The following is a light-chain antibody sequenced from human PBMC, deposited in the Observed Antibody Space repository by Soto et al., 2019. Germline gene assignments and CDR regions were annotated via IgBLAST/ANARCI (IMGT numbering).Light chain of an antibody. V-gene: IGKV3-20*01. CDR2: GAS. CDR3: QQYGGSPWT. J-gene: IGKJ1*01. Sequence: EIVLTQSPGTLSLSPGERATLSCRASQSLTRNSLAWYQQKPGQAPGLLIYGASSRATGTPDRFRGSRSGTDFTLTISRLEPEDFALYYCQQYGGSPWTFGQGTKVDIK. CDR1: QSLTRNS.